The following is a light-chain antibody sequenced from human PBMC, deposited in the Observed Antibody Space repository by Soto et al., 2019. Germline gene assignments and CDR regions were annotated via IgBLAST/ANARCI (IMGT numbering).Light chain of an antibody. CDR3: QQYGSSPMYT. Sequence: EIVLTQSPGTLSLSPGERATLSCRASQSVSSSYLAWYQQKPGQAPSLLIYSASSRATGIPDRFSSSGSGTDFTLTISRLEPEDFAVYYCQQYGSSPMYTFGQGTKLEIK. J-gene: IGKJ2*01. CDR1: QSVSSSY. V-gene: IGKV3-20*01. CDR2: SAS.